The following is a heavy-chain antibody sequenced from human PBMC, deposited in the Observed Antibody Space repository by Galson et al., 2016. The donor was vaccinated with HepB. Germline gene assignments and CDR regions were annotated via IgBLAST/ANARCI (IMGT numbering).Heavy chain of an antibody. D-gene: IGHD2/OR15-2a*01. CDR2: TYYRSKWYN. Sequence: CAISGDSVSSHSAAWTWIRQSPLRGLEWLGRTYYRSKWYNDYAVYVKRRISIHPDTSKNQFSLQLNSVTPEDTAVYYCARVRCSTFRCQNWFDPWGQGTLVTVSS. J-gene: IGHJ5*02. CDR1: GDSVSSHSAA. V-gene: IGHV6-1*01. CDR3: ARVRCSTFRCQNWFDP.